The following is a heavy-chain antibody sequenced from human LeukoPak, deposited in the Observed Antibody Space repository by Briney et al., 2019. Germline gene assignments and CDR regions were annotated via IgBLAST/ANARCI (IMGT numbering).Heavy chain of an antibody. V-gene: IGHV4-59*01. D-gene: IGHD3-9*01. CDR1: GGSISSYY. Sequence: SETLSLTCTVSGGSISSYYWSWIRQPPGKGLEWIGCIYYSGSTNYNPSLKSRATISVDTSKNQFSLKLSSVTAADTAVYYCARGYYDILTSDAFDIWGQGTMVTVSS. CDR3: ARGYYDILTSDAFDI. CDR2: IYYSGST. J-gene: IGHJ3*02.